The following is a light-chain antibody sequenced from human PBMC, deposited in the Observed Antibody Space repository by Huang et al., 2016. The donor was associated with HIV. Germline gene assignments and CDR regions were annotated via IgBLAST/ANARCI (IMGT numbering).Light chain of an antibody. CDR3: QQYHSTPYT. CDR1: QAIAKS. Sequence: DIQMTQSPSSLSSSVRNRVTITCRASQAIAKSLAWYQQKPGEAPKLLRYAASRLESGVPSRFSGSGSGTDYTLTISSLQPEDFATYYCQQYHSTPYTFGQGTKLEIK. V-gene: IGKV1-NL1*01. CDR2: AAS. J-gene: IGKJ2*01.